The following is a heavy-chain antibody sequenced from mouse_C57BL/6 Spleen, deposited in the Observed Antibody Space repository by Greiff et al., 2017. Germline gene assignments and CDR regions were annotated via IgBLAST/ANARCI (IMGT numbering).Heavy chain of an antibody. J-gene: IGHJ3*01. CDR2: IDPSDSYT. CDR3: ARHEGHYYGSSPFAY. V-gene: IGHV1-69*01. CDR1: GYTFTSYW. D-gene: IGHD1-1*01. Sequence: QVQLKQPGAELVMPGASVKLSCKASGYTFTSYWMHWVKQRPGQGLEWIGEIDPSDSYTNYNQKFKGKSTLTVDKSSSTAYMQLSSLTSEDSAVYFCARHEGHYYGSSPFAYWGQGTLVTVSA.